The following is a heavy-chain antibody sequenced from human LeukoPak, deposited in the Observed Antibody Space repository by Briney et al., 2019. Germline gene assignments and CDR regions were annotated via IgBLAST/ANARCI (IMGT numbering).Heavy chain of an antibody. V-gene: IGHV1-8*03. J-gene: IGHJ6*03. CDR2: MNPHSGNT. D-gene: IGHD3-3*01. CDR1: GYTFTSSD. Sequence: ASVKVSCKASGYTFTSSDINWVRQATGQGFEWMAWMNPHSGNTGYAQRFQGRVTITRNTSISTAYMELSSLRSEDTAVYYCARGPDYDFWSGYYKPHYYYYMDVWGKGTTVTVSS. CDR3: ARGPDYDFWSGYYKPHYYYYMDV.